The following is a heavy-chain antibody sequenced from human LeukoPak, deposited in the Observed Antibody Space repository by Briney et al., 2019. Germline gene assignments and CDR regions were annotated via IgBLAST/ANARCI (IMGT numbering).Heavy chain of an antibody. D-gene: IGHD3-16*02. CDR3: AKEGYGYVWGSYPQPFDY. Sequence: GGYLRLFCAASGFTLSSYGMLWVRQAPGKGLEWVAVIWYDGTNKYYAVSVKGRFTMSRDNSKNTLYLQMNSLRAEDTAVYYCAKEGYGYVWGSYPQPFDYWGQGTLVTVSS. V-gene: IGHV3-33*06. J-gene: IGHJ4*02. CDR1: GFTLSSYG. CDR2: IWYDGTNK.